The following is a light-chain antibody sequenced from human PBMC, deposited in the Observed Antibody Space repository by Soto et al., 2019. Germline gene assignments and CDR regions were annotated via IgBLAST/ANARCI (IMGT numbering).Light chain of an antibody. CDR3: SSYTSSSTLPYV. V-gene: IGLV2-14*01. J-gene: IGLJ1*01. CDR2: DVS. CDR1: SSDVGGYNY. Sequence: QSALTQPASVSGSPGQSITISCTGTSSDVGGYNYVSWYQQHPGKAPKLMIYDVSNRPSGVSNRFSGSKSGNTASLTISVLQAEDEADYYCSSYTSSSTLPYVFGTGTKVTV.